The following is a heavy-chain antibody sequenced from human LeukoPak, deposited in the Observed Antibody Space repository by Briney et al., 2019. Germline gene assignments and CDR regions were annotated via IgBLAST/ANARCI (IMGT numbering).Heavy chain of an antibody. Sequence: SETLSLTCTVSGGSISSGGYYWSWIRQPPGKGLEWIGYIYHSGSTYYNPSLKSRVTISVDRSKNQFSLKLSSVTAADTAVYYCARSTSDYYDSSGYYPLFDYWGQGTLVTVSS. CDR1: GGSISSGGYY. J-gene: IGHJ4*02. D-gene: IGHD3-22*01. CDR2: IYHSGST. CDR3: ARSTSDYYDSSGYYPLFDY. V-gene: IGHV4-30-2*01.